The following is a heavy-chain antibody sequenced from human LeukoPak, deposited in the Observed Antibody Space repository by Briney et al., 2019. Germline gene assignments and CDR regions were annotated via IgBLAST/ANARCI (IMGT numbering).Heavy chain of an antibody. V-gene: IGHV4-34*01. Sequence: SETLSLTCAVSGGSFSGYYWSWIRQPPGKGLEWIGEINHSGSTNYNPSLKSRVTISVDTSKNQFSLKLSSVTAADTAVYYCARGGPHYYGSGSYYNFDYWGQGTLVTVSS. CDR2: INHSGST. CDR3: ARGGPHYYGSGSYYNFDY. D-gene: IGHD3-10*01. CDR1: GGSFSGYY. J-gene: IGHJ4*02.